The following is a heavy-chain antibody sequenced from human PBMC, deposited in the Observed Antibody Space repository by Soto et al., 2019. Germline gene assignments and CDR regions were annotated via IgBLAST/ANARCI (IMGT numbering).Heavy chain of an antibody. D-gene: IGHD2-2*01. Sequence: ASETLSLTCTVSGGSISSYYWSWIRQPAGKGLEWIGRIYTSGSTDYNPSLKSRVTMSVDTSKNQFSLKLSSVTAADTAVYYCARDIVVVPAARHYYYYGMDVWGQGTTVTVSS. V-gene: IGHV4-4*07. CDR3: ARDIVVVPAARHYYYYGMDV. CDR1: GGSISSYY. J-gene: IGHJ6*02. CDR2: IYTSGST.